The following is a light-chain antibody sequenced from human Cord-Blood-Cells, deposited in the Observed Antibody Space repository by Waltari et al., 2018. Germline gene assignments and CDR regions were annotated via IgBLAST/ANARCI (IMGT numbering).Light chain of an antibody. Sequence: QSALTQPRSVSGSPGQSVTISCTGTSSDVAGYNYVSRYQQHPGKAPKLMIYDVSKRPSGVPDRFSGSKSGNTASLTISGLQAEDEADYYCCSYAGSYTWVLGGGTKLTVL. J-gene: IGLJ3*02. CDR2: DVS. V-gene: IGLV2-11*01. CDR1: SSDVAGYNY. CDR3: CSYAGSYTWV.